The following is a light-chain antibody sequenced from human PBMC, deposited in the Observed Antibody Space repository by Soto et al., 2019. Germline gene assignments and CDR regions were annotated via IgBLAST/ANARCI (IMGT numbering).Light chain of an antibody. Sequence: IALTQARATLSLSPGARAALSCRASQSVSRYLAWYQQKPGQAPRLLIYGASTRATGIPARFSGSGSGTEFTLTISSLQSEDFAVYYCQQYNNWPFTFGPGTKVDIK. CDR3: QQYNNWPFT. CDR1: QSVSRY. V-gene: IGKV3-15*01. J-gene: IGKJ3*01. CDR2: GAS.